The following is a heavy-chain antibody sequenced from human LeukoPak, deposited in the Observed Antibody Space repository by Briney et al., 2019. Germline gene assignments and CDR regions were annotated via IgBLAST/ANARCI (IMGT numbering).Heavy chain of an antibody. J-gene: IGHJ4*02. CDR1: GVSFSGYY. CDR2: INHSGST. CDR3: PRVALLNHLVGATILTFLPYFDY. Sequence: SETLSLTCAVYGVSFSGYYWSWIRQPPGKGLEWIGEINHSGSTNYNPSLKNRVTISVDTSKNQFSLKLSSVTAAEQAVYYCPRVALLNHLVGATILTFLPYFDYWGQGTLVTVSS. V-gene: IGHV4-34*01. D-gene: IGHD1-26*01.